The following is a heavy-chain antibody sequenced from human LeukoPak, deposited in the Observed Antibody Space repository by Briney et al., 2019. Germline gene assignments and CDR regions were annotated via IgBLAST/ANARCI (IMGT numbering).Heavy chain of an antibody. J-gene: IGHJ3*02. V-gene: IGHV3-21*01. CDR1: GFTFSSYS. CDR3: ARYGDYSHDAFDI. CDR2: ISSSSSYI. D-gene: IGHD4-17*01. Sequence: GGSLRLSCAASGFTFSSYSMNWVRQAPGKGLEWVSSISSSSSYIYHADSVKGRFTISRDNAKNSLYLQMNSLRAEDTAVYYCARYGDYSHDAFDIWGQGTMVTVSS.